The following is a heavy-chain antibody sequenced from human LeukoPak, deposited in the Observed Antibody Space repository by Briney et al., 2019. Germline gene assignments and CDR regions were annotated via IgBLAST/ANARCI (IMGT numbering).Heavy chain of an antibody. Sequence: ASVKVSCKASGYTFSGHYLHWVRQAPGQGLEWMGRVNPNSGVTNSIQKFQGRVTMTRDTSISTAYMELSGLRSDDTAVYYCARQWLPNGYFDYWGQGTLVTVSS. J-gene: IGHJ4*02. D-gene: IGHD6-19*01. V-gene: IGHV1-2*06. CDR1: GYTFSGHY. CDR3: ARQWLPNGYFDY. CDR2: VNPNSGVT.